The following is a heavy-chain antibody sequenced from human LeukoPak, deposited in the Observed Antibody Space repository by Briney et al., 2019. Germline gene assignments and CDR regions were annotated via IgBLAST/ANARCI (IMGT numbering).Heavy chain of an antibody. J-gene: IGHJ4*02. D-gene: IGHD3-22*01. CDR1: GYTFTSYG. CDR3: ARALRYYDSSGYPGDY. Sequence: ASVKVSCKASGYTFTSYGISWVRQAPGQGLEWMGWINAGNGNTKCSQKFQGRVTITRDTSASTAYMELSSLRSEDTAVYYCARALRYYDSSGYPGDYWGQGTLVTVSS. CDR2: INAGNGNT. V-gene: IGHV1-3*01.